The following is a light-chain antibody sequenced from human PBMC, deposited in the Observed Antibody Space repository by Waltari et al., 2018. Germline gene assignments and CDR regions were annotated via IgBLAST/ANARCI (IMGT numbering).Light chain of an antibody. J-gene: IGKJ1*01. V-gene: IGKV3-15*01. CDR3: QQYNNWPRT. Sequence: EIVMTQSPATLSVSPGERATLSCRASQSVSSNFAWYQQKPGQAPRLLISGASTSATGIPARFSGSGSGTEFTLTISILQSEDFAVYYCQQYNNWPRTFGQGTKVEIK. CDR2: GAS. CDR1: QSVSSN.